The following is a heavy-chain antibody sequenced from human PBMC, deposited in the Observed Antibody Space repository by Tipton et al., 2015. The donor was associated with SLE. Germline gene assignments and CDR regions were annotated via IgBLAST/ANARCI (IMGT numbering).Heavy chain of an antibody. J-gene: IGHJ6*03. Sequence: TLSLTCTVSGGSISSGTYYWSWIRQPPGKGLEWIGYIYYGGSTNYNPSLKSRVTISVDTSKNQFSLKLSSVTAADTAVYYCARGAPREKEYYYYYMDVWGKGTTVTVSS. CDR3: ARGAPREKEYYYYYMDV. CDR2: IYYGGST. V-gene: IGHV4-61*01. CDR1: GGSISSGTYY.